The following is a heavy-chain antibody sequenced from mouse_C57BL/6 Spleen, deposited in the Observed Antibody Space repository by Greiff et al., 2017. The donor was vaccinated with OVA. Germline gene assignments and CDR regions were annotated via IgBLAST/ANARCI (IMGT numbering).Heavy chain of an antibody. CDR1: GYTFTDYE. CDR2: IDPETGGT. J-gene: IGHJ2*01. Sequence: QVQLQQSGAELVRPGASVTLSCKASGYTFTDYEMHWVKQTPVHGLEWIGAIDPETGGTAYNQKFKGKAILTADKSSSTAYMELRSLTSEDSAVYYCTRKRWLPSYYFDYWGQGTTLTVSS. V-gene: IGHV1-15*01. CDR3: TRKRWLPSYYFDY. D-gene: IGHD2-3*01.